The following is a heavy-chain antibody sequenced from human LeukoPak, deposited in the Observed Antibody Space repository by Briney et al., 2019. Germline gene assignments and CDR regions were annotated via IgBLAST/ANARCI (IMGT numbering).Heavy chain of an antibody. CDR1: GGSISSSGYY. D-gene: IGHD4-11*01. CDR3: ARFRTLTTHFDY. CDR2: IYYSGSN. V-gene: IGHV4-39*01. Sequence: SETLSLTCTVSGGSISSSGYYWGWIRQPPGKGLEWIGTIYYSGSNSYNPSLKSRVTISVDTSKNQFSPKLSSVTAADTAVYYCARFRTLTTHFDYWGQGTLVTVSS. J-gene: IGHJ4*02.